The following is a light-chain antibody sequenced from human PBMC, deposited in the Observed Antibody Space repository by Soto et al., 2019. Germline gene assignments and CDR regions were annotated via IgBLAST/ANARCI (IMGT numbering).Light chain of an antibody. Sequence: IVLTQSPATLSLWPGETAILSCRASQTVSSYLSWYQHKPGQAPRLLIYDASKRAPGIPARFSGSGSGTDLPPTISHLGPEEFAVYYCQQRSTSITFGQGTRLEIE. CDR1: QTVSSY. CDR3: QQRSTSIT. J-gene: IGKJ5*01. V-gene: IGKV3-11*01. CDR2: DAS.